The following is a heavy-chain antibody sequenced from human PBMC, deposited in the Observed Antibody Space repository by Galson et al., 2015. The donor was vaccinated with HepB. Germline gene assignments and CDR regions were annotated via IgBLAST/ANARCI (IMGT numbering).Heavy chain of an antibody. J-gene: IGHJ3*02. CDR2: IYSGGST. Sequence: SLRLSCAASGFSVSRHYMSWVRQAPGKGLEWVSVIYSGGSTYYADSVKGRFTISRDNSKNTLYLQMNSLRAEDTAVYYCASIADGAFDIWGQGTMGTVSS. CDR3: ASIADGAFDI. D-gene: IGHD6-13*01. CDR1: GFSVSRHY. V-gene: IGHV3-66*01.